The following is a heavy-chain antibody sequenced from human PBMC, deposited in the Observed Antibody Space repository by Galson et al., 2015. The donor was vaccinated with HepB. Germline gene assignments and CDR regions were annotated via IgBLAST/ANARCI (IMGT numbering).Heavy chain of an antibody. CDR2: MNPRSGNT. D-gene: IGHD3-9*01. CDR1: GYTFINYD. CDR3: ARPTQTSDWYINAFDV. V-gene: IGHV1-8*01. Sequence: SVKVSCKASGYTFINYDINWVRQATGQGLEWMGWMNPRSGNTGSSQTFQGRLSMTRDTSTNTAYMELSSLRFEDTAIYFCARPTQTSDWYINAFDVWGQGTTVTVSS. J-gene: IGHJ3*01.